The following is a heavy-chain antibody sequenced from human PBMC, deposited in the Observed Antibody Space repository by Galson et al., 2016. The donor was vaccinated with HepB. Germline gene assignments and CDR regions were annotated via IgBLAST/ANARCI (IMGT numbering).Heavy chain of an antibody. CDR2: ISWDSDTL. CDR3: AKDKQLLSSGGIDY. D-gene: IGHD2-2*01. J-gene: IGHJ4*02. V-gene: IGHV3-9*01. CDR1: GFNFEDYA. Sequence: SLRLSCAASGFNFEDYAMHWVRQVPGKGLEWVSGISWDSDTLGYAESVKGRFTISRDNAKNSLYLQMNSLRAEDTASYYCAKDKQLLSSGGIDYLGQGTLVTVSS.